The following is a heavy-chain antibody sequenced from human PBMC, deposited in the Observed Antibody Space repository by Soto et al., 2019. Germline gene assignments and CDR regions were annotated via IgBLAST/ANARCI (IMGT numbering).Heavy chain of an antibody. CDR3: ARGYCSSTSCQYYFDF. CDR2: INGGNGDT. V-gene: IGHV1-3*01. D-gene: IGHD2-2*01. CDR1: GYTVTGYA. J-gene: IGHJ4*02. Sequence: ASVKVSCKASGYTVTGYAIHWVRQAPGQRHEWMGWINGGNGDTKYSQKFQGRVTITRDTSASTAYMELTSLGSEDTAVYHCARGYCSSTSCQYYFDFWGQGTLVTVSS.